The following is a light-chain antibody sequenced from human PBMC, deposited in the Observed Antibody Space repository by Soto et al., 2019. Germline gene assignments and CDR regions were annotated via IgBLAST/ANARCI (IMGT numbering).Light chain of an antibody. J-gene: IGKJ5*01. CDR2: EVS. CDR3: MQSTQLPPN. V-gene: IGKV2D-29*02. CDR1: QSLLHITGETF. Sequence: DVVMTETPRSRSVAPGQPASISCKSSQSLLHITGETFLFWYLQKPGQSPQLLIYEVSTRVSGVPDRFSGSGSGTDFTLEISRVETDDVGIYYCMQSTQLPPNFGQGTRLEIK.